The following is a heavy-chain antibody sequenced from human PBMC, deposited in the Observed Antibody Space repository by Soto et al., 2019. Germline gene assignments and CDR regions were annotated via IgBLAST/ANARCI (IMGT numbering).Heavy chain of an antibody. CDR2: ISNYNAIT. D-gene: IGHD3-3*01. V-gene: IGHV1-18*04. CDR1: GYTFTNYP. CDR3: ARPLGGSGDFFFDS. J-gene: IGHJ5*01. Sequence: QAQLVQSGPEVTKPGASVKVSCKASGYTFTNYPIGWVRQAPGQGLELVGWISNYNAITNYAQKFQGRVTMTTDTSTSTAYMELRSLRSDDTAIYYCARPLGGSGDFFFDSCGQGTLVTVSS.